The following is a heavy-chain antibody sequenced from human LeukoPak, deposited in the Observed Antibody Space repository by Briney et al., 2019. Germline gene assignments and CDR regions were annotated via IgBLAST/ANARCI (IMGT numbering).Heavy chain of an antibody. CDR3: ARWYYDSSGYRYFDY. CDR1: GGSISSYY. Sequence: SETLSLTCTVSGGSISSYYWSWIRQPPGKGLEWIGNIDYSGNTKYNPSLKSRVTISVDTSKNHFSLKLSSVTAADTAVYYCARWYYDSSGYRYFDYWGQGTLVIVSS. CDR2: IDYSGNT. V-gene: IGHV4-59*12. D-gene: IGHD3-22*01. J-gene: IGHJ4*02.